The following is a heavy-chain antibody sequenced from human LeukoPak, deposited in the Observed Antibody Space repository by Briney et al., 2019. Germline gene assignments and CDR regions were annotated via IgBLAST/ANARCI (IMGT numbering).Heavy chain of an antibody. D-gene: IGHD5-24*01. V-gene: IGHV4-34*01. J-gene: IGHJ3*02. Sequence: SETLSLTCAVHVGPFRVHYWSWIRQPPGKGLEWIGEINHSGSTNYNPSLKSRVPISVDTSKNQFSLKLSSVTAADTAVYYCARGPNYAFDIWGQGTMVTVSS. CDR3: ARGPNYAFDI. CDR2: INHSGST. CDR1: VGPFRVHY.